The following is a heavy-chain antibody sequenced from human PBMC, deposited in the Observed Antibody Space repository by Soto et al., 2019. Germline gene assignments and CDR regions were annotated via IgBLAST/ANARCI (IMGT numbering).Heavy chain of an antibody. CDR1: GGSISSYY. D-gene: IGHD5-12*01. Sequence: QVQLQESGPGLVKPSETLSLTCTVSGGSISSYYWSWIRQPPGKGLEWIGYIYYSGSTNYNPSLKSRVTISVDTSKNQCALKLSSVTAADTAVYYCAALGYTTTFDYWGQGTLVTVSS. J-gene: IGHJ4*02. V-gene: IGHV4-59*01. CDR2: IYYSGST. CDR3: AALGYTTTFDY.